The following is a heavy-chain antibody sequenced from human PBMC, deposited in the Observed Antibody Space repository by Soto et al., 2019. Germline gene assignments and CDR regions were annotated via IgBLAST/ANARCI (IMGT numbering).Heavy chain of an antibody. V-gene: IGHV3-21*01. CDR3: ERDQKHKKKKEYGMDV. CDR2: ISSSSSYI. CDR1: GFTFISYS. Sequence: WESXRLSCSASGFTFISYSMNWVRQAPGKGLEWVSSISSSSSYIYYADSVKGRFTISRDNAKNSLYLQMNSLRAEDTAVYYCERDQKHKKKKEYGMDVWGQGTTVTVSS. J-gene: IGHJ6*02.